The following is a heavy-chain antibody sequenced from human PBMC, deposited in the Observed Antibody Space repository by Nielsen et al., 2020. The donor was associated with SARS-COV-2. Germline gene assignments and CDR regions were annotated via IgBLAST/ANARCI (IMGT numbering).Heavy chain of an antibody. Sequence: GESLKISCAASGFTFSRFGMHWVRQAPGKGLEWVAIISYDGSNKYYADSVKGRFTISRDDSKNTLYLQMNSLRHDDTAVYYCARDGAVTMPSFFDYWGQGTLVTVSS. CDR1: GFTFSRFG. CDR3: ARDGAVTMPSFFDY. J-gene: IGHJ4*02. D-gene: IGHD4-17*01. CDR2: ISYDGSNK. V-gene: IGHV3-30*03.